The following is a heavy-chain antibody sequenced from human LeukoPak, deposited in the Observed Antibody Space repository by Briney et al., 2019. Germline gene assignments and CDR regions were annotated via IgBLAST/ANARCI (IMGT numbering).Heavy chain of an antibody. CDR2: ISWNSGSR. J-gene: IGHJ4*02. Sequence: GGSLRLSCAASGFTFDDYAMHWVRQVPGKGLEWVSGISWNSGSRGYADSVKGRFTISRGNSKNTLYLQMNSLRAEDTAVYYCAKDDNVLLWFGEGPIGYWGQGTLVTVSS. CDR3: AKDDNVLLWFGEGPIGY. CDR1: GFTFDDYA. V-gene: IGHV3-9*01. D-gene: IGHD3-10*01.